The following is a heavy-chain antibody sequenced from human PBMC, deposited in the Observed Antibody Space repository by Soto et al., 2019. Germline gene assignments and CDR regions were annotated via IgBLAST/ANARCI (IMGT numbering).Heavy chain of an antibody. V-gene: IGHV3-74*01. CDR3: AREVPYCSGGSCYLGAFDI. Sequence: GGSLRLSCAASGFTFSSYWMHWVRQAPGKGLVWVSRINSDGSSTSYADSVKGRFTISRDNAKNTLYLQMNSLRAEDTAVYYCAREVPYCSGGSCYLGAFDIWGQGTMVTVSS. CDR1: GFTFSSYW. CDR2: INSDGSST. D-gene: IGHD2-15*01. J-gene: IGHJ3*02.